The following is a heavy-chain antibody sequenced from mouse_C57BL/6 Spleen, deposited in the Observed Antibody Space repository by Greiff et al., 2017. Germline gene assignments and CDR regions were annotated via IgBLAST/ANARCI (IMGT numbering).Heavy chain of an antibody. D-gene: IGHD4-1*01. J-gene: IGHJ2*01. V-gene: IGHV1-52*01. CDR2: IDPSDSDT. Sequence: QVQLQQPGAELVRPGSSVKLSCKASGYTFTSYWMHWVKQRPIQGLEWIGNIDPSDSDTHYNQKFKDKATLTVDKSSSTAYMQLSSLTSEDSAVYYCAKGWDGGYYFGYWGQGATLTVSS. CDR3: AKGWDGGYYFGY. CDR1: GYTFTSYW.